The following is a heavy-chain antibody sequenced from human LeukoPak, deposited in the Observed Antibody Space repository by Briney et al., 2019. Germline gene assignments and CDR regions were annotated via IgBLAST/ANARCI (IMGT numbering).Heavy chain of an antibody. CDR1: GYTFTSYG. CDR2: ISAYNGNT. D-gene: IGHD1-26*01. J-gene: IGHJ4*02. V-gene: IGHV1-18*01. CDR3: ARRRVEATQFDY. Sequence: ASVKVSCTASGYTFTSYGISWVRQAPGQGLEWMGWISAYNGNTNYAQKLQGRVTMTTDTTTSTAYMELRSLRSDDTAVYYCARRRVEATQFDYWGQGTLVTVSS.